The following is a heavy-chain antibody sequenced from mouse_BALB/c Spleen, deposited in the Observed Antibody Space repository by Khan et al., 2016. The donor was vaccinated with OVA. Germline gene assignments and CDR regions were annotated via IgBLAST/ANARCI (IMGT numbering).Heavy chain of an antibody. CDR2: IFPGDGST. CDR3: ARGGYGGFAY. CDR1: GYTFTSYD. J-gene: IGHJ3*01. V-gene: IGHV1S56*01. Sequence: QVQLQQPGAELVKPGASVKLSCKASGYTFTSYDMNWVRQRPEQGLEWIGWIFPGDGSTKYNEKFKGKATLTTDQSSSTAYLQLSRLTSEDSAVFFCARGGYGGFAYWGQGTLVTVSA. D-gene: IGHD2-14*01.